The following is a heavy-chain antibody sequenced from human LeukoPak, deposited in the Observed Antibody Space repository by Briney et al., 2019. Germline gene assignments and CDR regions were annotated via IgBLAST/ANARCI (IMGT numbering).Heavy chain of an antibody. CDR3: AGDSYYYYGMDV. CDR2: IYSGGST. J-gene: IGHJ6*02. V-gene: IGHV3-53*01. CDR1: GFTVSSNY. D-gene: IGHD2-21*02. Sequence: GGSLRLSCAASGFTVSSNYMSWVRQASGKGLEWVSLIYSGGSTYYADSVKGRFTISRDNSKNTLYLQMNSLRAEDTAVYYCAGDSYYYYGMDVWGQGTTVTVSS.